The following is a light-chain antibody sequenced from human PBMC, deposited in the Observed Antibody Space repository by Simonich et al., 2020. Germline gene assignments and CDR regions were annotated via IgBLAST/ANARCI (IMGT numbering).Light chain of an antibody. CDR2: EVS. Sequence: QSALTQPPSASGSPGQSVTISCTGTSSDVGGYNYVSWYQQHPGKAPKIMIYEVSKRPSGVPDRFSGSKSGNTDSLTISWLQAEAEADYYCCSYAGSSTVVFGGGTKLTVL. CDR1: SSDVGGYNY. V-gene: IGLV2-8*01. CDR3: CSYAGSSTVV. J-gene: IGLJ2*01.